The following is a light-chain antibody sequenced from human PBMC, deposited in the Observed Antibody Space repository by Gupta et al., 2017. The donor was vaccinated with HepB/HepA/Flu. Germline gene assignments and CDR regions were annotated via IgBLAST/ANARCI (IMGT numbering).Light chain of an antibody. V-gene: IGLV2-14*03. Sequence: QSALTQPASVSGSPGQSITISRTGTSSDVGGYNYVSWYQQHPGKAPKLMIYDVSNRPSGVSNRFSGSKSGNTASLTISGLQAEDEADYYCSSYTSRSTLVFGGGTKLTVL. CDR1: SSDVGGYNY. CDR2: DVS. CDR3: SSYTSRSTLV. J-gene: IGLJ2*01.